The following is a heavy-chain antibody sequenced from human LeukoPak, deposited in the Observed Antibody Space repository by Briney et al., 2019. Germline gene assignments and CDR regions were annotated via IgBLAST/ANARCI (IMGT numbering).Heavy chain of an antibody. D-gene: IGHD3-10*01. CDR3: ARARKLLWFRELGPNWFDP. CDR2: INPNSSGT. V-gene: IGHV1-2*02. CDR1: GYTFTGYY. Sequence: ASVKVSCKAAGYTFTGYYMHWVRQAPGQGLEWMGWINPNSSGTNYAQKFQGRVTMTRDTSISTAYMELSRLRSDDTAVYYCARARKLLWFRELGPNWFDPWGQGTLVTVSS. J-gene: IGHJ5*02.